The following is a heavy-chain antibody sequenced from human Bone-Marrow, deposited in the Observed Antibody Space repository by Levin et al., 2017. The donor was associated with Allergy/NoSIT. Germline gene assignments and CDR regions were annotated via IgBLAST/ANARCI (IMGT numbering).Heavy chain of an antibody. J-gene: IGHJ1*01. V-gene: IGHV1-2*02. CDR2: INPNSGNT. Sequence: ASVTVSCKASGYTFTGHYMHWVRQAPGQGPEWMGWINPNSGNTHYAQRFQGRVTMTRDTSINTAYLEVSSLSIDDTAIYYCTRVITTVAQGAWLYFQDWGQGTLVNVSS. D-gene: IGHD6-19*01. CDR1: GYTFTGHY. CDR3: TRVITTVAQGAWLYFQD.